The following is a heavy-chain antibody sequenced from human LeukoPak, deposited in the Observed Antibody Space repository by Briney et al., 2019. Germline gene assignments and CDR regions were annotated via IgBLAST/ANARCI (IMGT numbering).Heavy chain of an antibody. CDR1: GYKFTAHD. Sequence: ASVKVSCKASGYKFTAHDFHWVRQAPGQGLEWMGWINPNRGDRKYAQKFQGRVTLTSDTSISTAYMDLSSLRSDDTAFYYCTKDIGSLTYWYDDSNYSGALDYWGQGTLVTVSS. J-gene: IGHJ4*02. CDR2: INPNRGDR. CDR3: TKDIGSLTYWYDDSNYSGALDY. V-gene: IGHV1-2*02. D-gene: IGHD3-22*01.